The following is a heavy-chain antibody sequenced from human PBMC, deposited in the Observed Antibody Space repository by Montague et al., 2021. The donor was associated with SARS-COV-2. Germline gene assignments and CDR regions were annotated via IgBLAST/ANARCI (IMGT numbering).Heavy chain of an antibody. D-gene: IGHD2-8*01. J-gene: IGHJ6*02. CDR2: IYYSGST. CDR3: ARLLRSCTNGVCRTYYYYAMDV. Sequence: SETLSLTCTVSGGSISGYYWSWIRQPPGKGLEWIGYIYYSGSTXXXPLXXXRVTVSVDRSKNQVSLKLSSVTAADTAVYYCARLLRSCTNGVCRTYYYYAMDVWGQGTTVTVSS. V-gene: IGHV4-59*01. CDR1: GGSISGYY.